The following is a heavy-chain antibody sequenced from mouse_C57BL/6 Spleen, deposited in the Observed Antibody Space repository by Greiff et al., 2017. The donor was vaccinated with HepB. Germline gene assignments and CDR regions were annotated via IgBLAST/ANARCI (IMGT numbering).Heavy chain of an antibody. D-gene: IGHD1-1*01. CDR3: ARGNYYGSSPYYFDY. Sequence: VHLVESGPGLVAPSQSLSITCTVSGFSLTSYAISWVRQPPGKGLEWLGVIWTGGGTNYNSALKSRLSISKDNSKSQVFLKMNSLQTDDTARYYCARGNYYGSSPYYFDYWGQGTTLTVSS. CDR2: IWTGGGT. CDR1: GFSLTSYA. V-gene: IGHV2-9-1*01. J-gene: IGHJ2*01.